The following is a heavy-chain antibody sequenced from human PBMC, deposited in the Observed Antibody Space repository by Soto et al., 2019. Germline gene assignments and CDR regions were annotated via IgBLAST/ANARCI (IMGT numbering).Heavy chain of an antibody. CDR1: GGSISSYY. CDR3: ARHESSGWYYFDY. V-gene: IGHV4-59*08. D-gene: IGHD6-19*01. Sequence: QVQLQESGPGLVKPSETLSLTCTVSGGSISSYYWSWIRQPPGKGLEWIGYIYNSGSTNYNPSLKSRVTISVDMSKNQFSLKLTSVTAADTAVYYCARHESSGWYYFDYWGPGTLVTVSS. J-gene: IGHJ4*02. CDR2: IYNSGST.